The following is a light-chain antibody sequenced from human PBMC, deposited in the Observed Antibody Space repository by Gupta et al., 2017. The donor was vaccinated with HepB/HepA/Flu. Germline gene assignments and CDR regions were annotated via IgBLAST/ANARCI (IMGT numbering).Light chain of an antibody. CDR3: QHEGCFPYT. Sequence: EIVLTQSPCTLSLSAGESATLSCRASQTFTTNYVSWHQQKPGQAPRLLIYGVSSSATGIPDRFSGSGCGTEFTLTISRREHEDFAVYYCQHEGCFPYTFGQGTKVDIK. V-gene: IGKV3-20*01. CDR2: GVS. J-gene: IGKJ2*01. CDR1: QTFTTNY.